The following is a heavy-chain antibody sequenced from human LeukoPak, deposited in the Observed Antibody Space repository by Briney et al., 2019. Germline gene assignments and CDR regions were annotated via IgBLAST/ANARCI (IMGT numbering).Heavy chain of an antibody. CDR1: GFTFSSFV. V-gene: IGHV3-23*01. D-gene: IGHD2-2*01. CDR2: NSGSGGST. CDR3: AKWDHIVGVPAIKAFDY. Sequence: GGSLRLSCAASGFTFSSFVMSWVRQAPGKGLEWVSANSGSGGSTYYADSVKGRFTISRDNSKNTLYLQMNSLSAEDTAVYYCAKWDHIVGVPAIKAFDYWGRGTVVTVSS. J-gene: IGHJ4*02.